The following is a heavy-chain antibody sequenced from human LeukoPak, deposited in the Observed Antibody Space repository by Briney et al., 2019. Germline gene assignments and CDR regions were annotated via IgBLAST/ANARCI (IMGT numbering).Heavy chain of an antibody. CDR1: GYTFTKYG. D-gene: IGHD2-15*01. Sequence: ASVKVSCKASGYTFTKYGVSWVRQATGQGPEWMGWMNPKSGNTGYAQKFQGRVTMTRNTSISTAYMELSSLRSDDTAVYYCARDQDIVVVVAALRQREMGGFDPWGQGTLVTVSS. CDR2: MNPKSGNT. V-gene: IGHV1-8*01. J-gene: IGHJ5*02. CDR3: ARDQDIVVVVAALRQREMGGFDP.